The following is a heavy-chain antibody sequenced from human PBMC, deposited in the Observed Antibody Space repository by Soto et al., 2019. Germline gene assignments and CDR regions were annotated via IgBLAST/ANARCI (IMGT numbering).Heavy chain of an antibody. CDR2: MNPYSGNT. Sequence: ASVKVSCRASGYTFTTYDISWVRQATGQGLEWMGWMNPYSGNTGYAQKFQGRVTVTRNTSISTVYMELSGLRPDDTAVYYCARRKERSGPHYFDYWGQGSQVTVSS. V-gene: IGHV1-8*01. D-gene: IGHD6-25*01. CDR1: GYTFTTYD. J-gene: IGHJ4*02. CDR3: ARRKERSGPHYFDY.